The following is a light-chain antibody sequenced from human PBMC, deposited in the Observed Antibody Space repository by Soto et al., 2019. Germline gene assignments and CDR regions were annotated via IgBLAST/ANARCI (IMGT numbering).Light chain of an antibody. CDR2: EVS. CDR3: SSYTSSSFWV. Sequence: QSVLTQPASVSGSPGQSITISCTGTSSDVGGYNYVSWYQQHPGKAPKLMIYEVSNRPSGISNRLSGSKSGNTASLTISGRQAEDEADYYCSSYTSSSFWVFGGGTKLPVL. CDR1: SSDVGGYNY. V-gene: IGLV2-14*01. J-gene: IGLJ3*02.